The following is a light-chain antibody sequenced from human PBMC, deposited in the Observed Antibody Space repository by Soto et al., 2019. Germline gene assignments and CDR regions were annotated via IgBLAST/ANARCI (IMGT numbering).Light chain of an antibody. CDR3: YSYTSSSTVL. V-gene: IGLV2-14*03. CDR2: DDS. CDR1: SSDVGGYNY. J-gene: IGLJ2*01. Sequence: QSALTQPASVSGSPGQSITISCTGISSDVGGYNYVSWYQHHPGKAPKLMIYDDSNRRSGVSNRFSGSKSGNTASLTISGLQDEDEADYYCYSYTSSSTVLFGGGTKLTVL.